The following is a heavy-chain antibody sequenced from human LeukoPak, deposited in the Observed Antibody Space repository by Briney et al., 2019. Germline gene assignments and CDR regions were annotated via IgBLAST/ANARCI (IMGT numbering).Heavy chain of an antibody. J-gene: IGHJ5*02. V-gene: IGHV5-51*01. CDR1: GYSFTSYW. CDR2: IYPGDSDT. Sequence: GESLKISCKGSGYSFTSYWIGWVRQMPGKGLEWMGIIYPGDSDTRYSPSFQGQVTISADKSISPAYLQWSSLKASDTAMYYCARLVYCGGDCYSNWFDPWGEGTLVTVSS. CDR3: ARLVYCGGDCYSNWFDP. D-gene: IGHD2-21*02.